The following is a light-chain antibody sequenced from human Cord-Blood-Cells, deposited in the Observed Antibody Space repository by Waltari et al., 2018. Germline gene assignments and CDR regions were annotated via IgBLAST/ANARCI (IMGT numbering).Light chain of an antibody. CDR2: DVS. J-gene: IGLJ3*02. Sequence: QSALTQPASVSGSPGQSITISCTGTSSDVGGYNYVSWYQQHPVKAPKLMIYDVSNRPSGVSNRFSGYKSGNTASLTISGLQAEDEADYYCSSYTSSSTWVFGGGTKLTVL. V-gene: IGLV2-14*01. CDR1: SSDVGGYNY. CDR3: SSYTSSSTWV.